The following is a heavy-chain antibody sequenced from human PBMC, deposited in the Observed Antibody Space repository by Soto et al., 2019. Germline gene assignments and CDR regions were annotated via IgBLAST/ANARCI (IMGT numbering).Heavy chain of an antibody. D-gene: IGHD3-10*01. CDR2: IYYSGST. Sequence: PSETLSLTCTVSGGSISSGGYYWSWIRQHPGKGLEWIGYIYYSGSTYYSPSLKSRVTISVDTSKNQFSLKLSSVTAADTAVYYCARGVTMVRGVIHTPYFDYWGQGTLVTVSS. V-gene: IGHV4-31*03. CDR1: GGSISSGGYY. CDR3: ARGVTMVRGVIHTPYFDY. J-gene: IGHJ4*02.